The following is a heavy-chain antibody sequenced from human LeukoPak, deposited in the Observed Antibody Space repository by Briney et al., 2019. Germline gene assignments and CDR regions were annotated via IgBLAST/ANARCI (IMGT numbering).Heavy chain of an antibody. CDR1: GGSFSGYY. CDR2: INHSGST. D-gene: IGHD3-16*01. J-gene: IGHJ4*02. CDR3: ARRAINSVMFDY. V-gene: IGHV4-34*01. Sequence: KPSETLSLTCAVYGGSFSGYYWSWTRQPPGKGLEWIGEINHSGSTNYNPSLKSRVTISVDTSKNQFSLKLSSATAADTAVYFCARRAINSVMFDYWGQGTLVTVSS.